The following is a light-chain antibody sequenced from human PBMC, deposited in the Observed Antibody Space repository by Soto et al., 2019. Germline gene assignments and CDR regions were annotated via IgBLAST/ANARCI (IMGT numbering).Light chain of an antibody. J-gene: IGKJ1*01. V-gene: IGKV1-5*01. Sequence: DIQMTQSPSTLSASVGDRVTITCRASQSISSWLAWYQQKPGKAPKLLIYDASSLESGVPSRFSGSVSGTESTLTISILHPDDFATYYCQQYNSYGTFGQGTKVEIK. CDR2: DAS. CDR1: QSISSW. CDR3: QQYNSYGT.